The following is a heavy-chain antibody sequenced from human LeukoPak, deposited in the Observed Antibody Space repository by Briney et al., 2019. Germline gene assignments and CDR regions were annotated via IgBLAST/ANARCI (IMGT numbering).Heavy chain of an antibody. CDR3: ARGTYYDILTGYYPPSSIQH. CDR2: INPNSGGT. Sequence: GASVKVSCKASGYTFTGYYMHWVRQAPEQGLEWMGWINPNSGGTNYAQKFQGRVTITRDTSASTAYMELSSLRSEDTAVYYCARGTYYDILTGYYPPSSIQHWGQGTLVTVSS. V-gene: IGHV1-2*02. CDR1: GYTFTGYY. J-gene: IGHJ1*01. D-gene: IGHD3-9*01.